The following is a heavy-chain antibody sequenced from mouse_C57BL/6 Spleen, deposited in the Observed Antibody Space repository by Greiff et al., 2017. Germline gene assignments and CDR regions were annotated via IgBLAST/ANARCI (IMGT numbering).Heavy chain of an antibody. J-gene: IGHJ1*03. D-gene: IGHD1-1*02. CDR1: GYSFTDYN. CDR2: INPNYGTT. CDR3: AREPWYHWYFDG. Sequence: EVKVVESGPELVKPGASVKISCKASGYSFTDYNMNWVKQSNGKSLEWIGVINPNYGTTSYNQKFKGKATLTVDKSSSTAYMQLNSLTSEDSAVDYCAREPWYHWYFDGWGTGTTVTVSS. V-gene: IGHV1-39*01.